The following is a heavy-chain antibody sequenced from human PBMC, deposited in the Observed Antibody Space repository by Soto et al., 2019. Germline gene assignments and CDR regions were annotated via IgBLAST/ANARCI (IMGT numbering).Heavy chain of an antibody. D-gene: IGHD6-6*01. CDR3: ARGRIAARPSAFDI. CDR1: GFTFSSYS. Sequence: GGSLRLSCAASGFTFSSYSMNWVRQAPGKGLEWVSSISSSSSYIYYADSVKGRFTISRDNAKNSLYLQMNSLRAEDTAVYYCARGRIAARPSAFDIWGQGTMVTVSS. J-gene: IGHJ3*02. V-gene: IGHV3-21*01. CDR2: ISSSSSYI.